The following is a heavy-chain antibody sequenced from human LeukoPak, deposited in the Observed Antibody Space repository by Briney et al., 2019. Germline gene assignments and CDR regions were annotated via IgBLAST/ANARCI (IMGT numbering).Heavy chain of an antibody. CDR2: IHYSGST. Sequence: SETLSLTCTVSGDSISSSSYYWGWIRQPPGKGLECIGSIHYSGSTYYNPSLKSRVTLSVDTSKNQFSLKLSSVTAADTAVYYCARRIVGAAPFNYWGQGTLVAVSS. V-gene: IGHV4-39*01. CDR1: GDSISSSSYY. CDR3: ARRIVGAAPFNY. J-gene: IGHJ4*02. D-gene: IGHD1-26*01.